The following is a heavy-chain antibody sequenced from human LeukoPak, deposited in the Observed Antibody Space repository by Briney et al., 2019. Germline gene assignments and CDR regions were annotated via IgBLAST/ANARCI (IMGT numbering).Heavy chain of an antibody. V-gene: IGHV1-18*01. D-gene: IGHD6-13*01. Sequence: GASVKVSCKASGYTFTSYGIIWVRQAPGQRLEWMGWISAYNGNTNYAQKLQGRVTMTTDTSTSTAYMELRSLRSDDTAVYYCAREGIAAAGIDYYYYMDVWGKGTTVTISS. CDR3: AREGIAAAGIDYYYYMDV. CDR2: ISAYNGNT. CDR1: GYTFTSYG. J-gene: IGHJ6*03.